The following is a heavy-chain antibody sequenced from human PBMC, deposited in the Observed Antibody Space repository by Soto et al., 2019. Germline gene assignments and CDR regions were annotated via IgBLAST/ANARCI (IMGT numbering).Heavy chain of an antibody. CDR1: GYSFTNYW. CDR3: ARHETRGEYASSFDT. CDR2: IYPADSDT. J-gene: IGHJ5*02. Sequence: GESLKISCKGSGYSFTNYWIGWVRQMPGKGLEWMGIIYPADSDTRYSPSFRGQVTISADRSISTAYLQWSSLKASDTAIYYCARHETRGEYASSFDTWGQGTLVTVSS. D-gene: IGHD6-6*01. V-gene: IGHV5-51*01.